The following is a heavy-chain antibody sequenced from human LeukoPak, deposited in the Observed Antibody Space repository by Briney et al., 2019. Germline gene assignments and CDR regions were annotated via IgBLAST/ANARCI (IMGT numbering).Heavy chain of an antibody. Sequence: PSETLSLTCTVSGGSISSSSYYWGWIRQPPGKGLEWIGSIYYSGSTYYNPSLKSRVTISVDTSKNQFSLKLSSVTAADTAVYYCTRIHRDSGSPTWFYWGQGTLVTVSS. CDR2: IYYSGST. D-gene: IGHD3-10*01. V-gene: IGHV4-39*07. CDR1: GGSISSSSYY. CDR3: TRIHRDSGSPTWFY. J-gene: IGHJ4*02.